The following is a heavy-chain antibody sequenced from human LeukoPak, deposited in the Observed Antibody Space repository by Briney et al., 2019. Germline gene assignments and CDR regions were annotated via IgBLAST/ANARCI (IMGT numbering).Heavy chain of an antibody. D-gene: IGHD6-6*01. V-gene: IGHV3-33*01. J-gene: IGHJ4*02. CDR3: ARSSIAAYYFDY. Sequence: PGGSLRLSCAASGSTFSSYGMHWVRQAPGKGLEGVAVIWYDGSNKYYADSVKGRFTISRDNSKNTLYLQMNSLRAEDTAVYYCARSSIAAYYFDYWGQGTLVTVSA. CDR2: IWYDGSNK. CDR1: GSTFSSYG.